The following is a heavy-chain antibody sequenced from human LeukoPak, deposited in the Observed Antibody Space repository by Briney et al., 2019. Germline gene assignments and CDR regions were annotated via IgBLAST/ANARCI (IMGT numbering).Heavy chain of an antibody. Sequence: SETLSLTCTVSGGSISSYYWSWIRQPPGKGLEWIGYIYYSGSTNYNPSLKSRVTISVDTSKNQFSLKLSSVTAADTAVYYCARLMAKYSSGWYGVWGQGTTVTVSS. CDR3: ARLMAKYSSGWYGV. J-gene: IGHJ6*02. D-gene: IGHD6-19*01. V-gene: IGHV4-59*12. CDR2: IYYSGST. CDR1: GGSISSYY.